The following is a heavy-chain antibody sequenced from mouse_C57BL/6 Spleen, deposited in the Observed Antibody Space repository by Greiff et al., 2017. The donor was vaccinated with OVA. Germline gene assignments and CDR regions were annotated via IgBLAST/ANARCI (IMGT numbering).Heavy chain of an antibody. Sequence: QVQLKQSGAELMKPGASVKLSCKATGYTFTGYWIEWVKQRPGHGLEWIGEILPGSGSTNYNEKFKGKATLTADTSSNTAYMQLSSLEAEDSAIDCCARRGYGSGAYWGQGTLVTVSA. CDR3: ARRGYGSGAY. CDR2: ILPGSGST. CDR1: GYTFTGYW. V-gene: IGHV1-9*01. D-gene: IGHD1-1*01. J-gene: IGHJ3*01.